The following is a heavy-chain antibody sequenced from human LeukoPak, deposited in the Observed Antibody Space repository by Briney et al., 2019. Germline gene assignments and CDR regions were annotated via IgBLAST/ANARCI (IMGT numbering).Heavy chain of an antibody. CDR1: GFTFSDYY. D-gene: IGHD2-8*01. CDR3: ARDSMLDYYGMDV. V-gene: IGHV3-11*01. Sequence: PGGSLRLSCAASGFTFSDYYMSWIRQAPGKGLEWVSYISSSGSTIYYADSVKGRFTISRDNAKNSLYLQMHSLRAEDTAVYYCARDSMLDYYGMDVWGQGTMVTVSS. J-gene: IGHJ6*02. CDR2: ISSSGSTI.